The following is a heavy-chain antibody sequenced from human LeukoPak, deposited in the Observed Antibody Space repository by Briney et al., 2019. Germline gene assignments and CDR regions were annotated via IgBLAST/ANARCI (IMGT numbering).Heavy chain of an antibody. CDR3: AREGIVVVPAALDY. CDR1: GFTFDDYA. V-gene: IGHV3-9*01. Sequence: GGSLRLSCAASGFTFDDYAMHWVRQAPGKGLEWVSGISWNSGSIGYADSVKGRFTISRDNAKNSLYLQMNSLRAEDTAVYYCAREGIVVVPAALDYWGQGTLVTVSS. J-gene: IGHJ4*02. CDR2: ISWNSGSI. D-gene: IGHD2-2*01.